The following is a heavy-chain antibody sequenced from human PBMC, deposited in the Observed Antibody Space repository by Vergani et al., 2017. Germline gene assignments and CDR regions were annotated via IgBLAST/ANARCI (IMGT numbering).Heavy chain of an antibody. D-gene: IGHD3-10*01. V-gene: IGHV3-30*04. Sequence: QVQLVESGGGVVQPGRSLRLSCAASGFTFSSYAMHWVRQAPGKGLEWVAVISYDGSNKYYADSAKGRFTISRDNSKNTLYLQMNSLRAEDTAVYYCARGPDLLQSGLLDYWGQGTLVTVSS. CDR3: ARGPDLLQSGLLDY. CDR1: GFTFSSYA. CDR2: ISYDGSNK. J-gene: IGHJ4*02.